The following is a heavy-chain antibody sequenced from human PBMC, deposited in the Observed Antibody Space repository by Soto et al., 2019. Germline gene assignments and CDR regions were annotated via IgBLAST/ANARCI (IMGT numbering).Heavy chain of an antibody. V-gene: IGHV4-31*03. CDR1: GGSINSGGYC. D-gene: IGHD5-18*01. Sequence: QVQLQESGPGLVKPSQTLSLTCTVSGGSINSGGYCWSWIRQQPGKGLDWIGCISYGGSTSYNPSPKGRVTISVDHSKKQFSLKLTSVTAADTAVYYCSRGILVWGQGALIPVSS. CDR3: SRGILV. J-gene: IGHJ4*02. CDR2: ISYGGST.